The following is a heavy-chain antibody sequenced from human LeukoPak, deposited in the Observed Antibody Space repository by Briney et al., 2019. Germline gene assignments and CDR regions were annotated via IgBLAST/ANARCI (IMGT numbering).Heavy chain of an antibody. CDR2: IWYDGSDK. D-gene: IGHD2-2*01. J-gene: IGHJ4*02. Sequence: PGGSLRLSCAASGFTFNNYGMQWVRQTPGKGLEWVSFIWYDGSDKYYADSVKGRFTSSRDNSKHTLYLQMNSLRAEDTALYYCAKDVGDYCSSTSCYGPFDSWGQGTLVTVSS. CDR3: AKDVGDYCSSTSCYGPFDS. CDR1: GFTFNNYG. V-gene: IGHV3-30*02.